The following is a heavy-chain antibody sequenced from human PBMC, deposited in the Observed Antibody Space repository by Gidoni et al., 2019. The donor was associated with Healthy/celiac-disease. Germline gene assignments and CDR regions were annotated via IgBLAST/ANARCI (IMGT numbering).Heavy chain of an antibody. J-gene: IGHJ6*02. CDR1: GFTFSSYS. Sequence: EVQLVESGGGLVQPGGSLRLSCAASGFTFSSYSMNWVRQAPGKGLAWVSYISSSSSTIYYADSVKGRFTISRDNAKNSLYLQMNSLRDEDTAVYYCARDSPYNWNYVDYGMDVWGQGTTVTVSS. CDR3: ARDSPYNWNYVDYGMDV. CDR2: ISSSSSTI. D-gene: IGHD1-7*01. V-gene: IGHV3-48*02.